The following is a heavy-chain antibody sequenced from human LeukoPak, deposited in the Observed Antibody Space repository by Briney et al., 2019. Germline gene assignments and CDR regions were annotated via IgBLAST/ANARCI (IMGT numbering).Heavy chain of an antibody. Sequence: GGSLRLSCAASGFTFSNYAMSWVRQAPGKGLEWVSGISGSGGSTYYADSVKGRLTISRDNSKNTLYLQMNSLRVEDMAVYYCAKGSRAAGYYFDYWGQGTLVTVSS. V-gene: IGHV3-23*01. CDR1: GFTFSNYA. CDR2: ISGSGGST. CDR3: AKGSRAAGYYFDY. D-gene: IGHD6-25*01. J-gene: IGHJ4*02.